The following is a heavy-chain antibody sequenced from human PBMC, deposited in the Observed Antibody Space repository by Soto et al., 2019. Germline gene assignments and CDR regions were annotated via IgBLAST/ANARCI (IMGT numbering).Heavy chain of an antibody. J-gene: IGHJ6*01. Sequence: EAQLVESGGGLSQPGGSLRLSCAASGFTFRSYWMHWVRQVPGKGLVWVSRIDSDGSETNYADSVKGRFTISRDNAKITVYLKMNSLRTEETGVYYCGSPVAAAGTYLYFYGLDAWGQGTTVSVSS. CDR1: GFTFRSYW. V-gene: IGHV3-74*01. CDR3: GSPVAAAGTYLYFYGLDA. CDR2: IDSDGSET. D-gene: IGHD6-25*01.